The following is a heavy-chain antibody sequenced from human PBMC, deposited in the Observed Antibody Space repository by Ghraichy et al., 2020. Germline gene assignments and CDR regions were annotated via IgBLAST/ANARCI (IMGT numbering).Heavy chain of an antibody. CDR2: TYSGGNS. J-gene: IGHJ6*02. D-gene: IGHD4-23*01. CDR3: ARTLGSDGGYGLDV. V-gene: IGHV3-53*01. Sequence: GGSRRLSCAASGFTVTNNYMSWVRQAPGKGLEWVSVTYSGGNSYYADSVKGRFTISRDISNNTLFLQMNRLRAEDTAVYYCARTLGSDGGYGLDVWGQGTTVTVSS. CDR1: GFTVTNNY.